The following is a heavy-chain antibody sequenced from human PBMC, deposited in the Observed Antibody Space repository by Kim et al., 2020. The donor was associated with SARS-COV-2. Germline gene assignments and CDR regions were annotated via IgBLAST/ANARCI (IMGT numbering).Heavy chain of an antibody. CDR1: GYTFTSYG. CDR2: ISAYNGNT. Sequence: ASVKVSCKASGYTFTSYGISWVRQAPGQGLEWMGWISAYNGNTNYAQKLQGRVTMTTDTSTSTAYMELRSLRSDDTAVYYCARAPDSYGDYYYGMDVWGQGTTVTVSS. J-gene: IGHJ6*02. CDR3: ARAPDSYGDYYYGMDV. V-gene: IGHV1-18*01. D-gene: IGHD5-18*01.